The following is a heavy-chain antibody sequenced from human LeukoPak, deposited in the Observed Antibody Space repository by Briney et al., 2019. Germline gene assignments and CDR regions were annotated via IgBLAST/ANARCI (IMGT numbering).Heavy chain of an antibody. CDR1: GFTFSSYA. D-gene: IGHD4-17*01. CDR2: ISGSGAIR. CDR3: AKIRLMTTVTTAFEY. Sequence: GGSLRLSCAASGFTFSSYAASWVRQAPGKGLEWVSTISGSGAIRYYADSVPGRFTLSRDNSKNTLYLQMNSLRAEDTALYYCAKIRLMTTVTTAFEYWGQGPLVTVSS. J-gene: IGHJ4*02. V-gene: IGHV3-23*01.